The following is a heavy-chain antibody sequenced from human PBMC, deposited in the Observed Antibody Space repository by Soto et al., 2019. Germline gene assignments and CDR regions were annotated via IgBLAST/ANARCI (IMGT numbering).Heavy chain of an antibody. CDR3: AKNKGVIRY. J-gene: IGHJ4*02. V-gene: IGHV3-23*01. CDR2: ISGSGGGT. Sequence: EVQLLESGGGLVQPGGSLRLSCAASGFTFSSYAMSWVRQAPGKGLEWVSAISGSGGGTYYADFVKGRFSISRDNSNNTLYLHVNSLRDEDTAVYYCAKNKGVIRYWGQGTLVTVSS. CDR1: GFTFSSYA. D-gene: IGHD3-10*01.